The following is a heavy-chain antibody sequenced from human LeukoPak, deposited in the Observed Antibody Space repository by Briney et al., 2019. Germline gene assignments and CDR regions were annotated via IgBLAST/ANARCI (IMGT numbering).Heavy chain of an antibody. Sequence: GESLKISCKGSGYSFTSYWIGWVRQMPGKGLEWMGIIYPGDSDTRYSPSFQGQVTISADKSISTAYLQWSSLKASDTAMYYCARRAILTGYYDYFDYWGQGTLVTVSS. CDR1: GYSFTSYW. CDR3: ARRAILTGYYDYFDY. V-gene: IGHV5-51*01. J-gene: IGHJ4*02. CDR2: IYPGDSDT. D-gene: IGHD3-9*01.